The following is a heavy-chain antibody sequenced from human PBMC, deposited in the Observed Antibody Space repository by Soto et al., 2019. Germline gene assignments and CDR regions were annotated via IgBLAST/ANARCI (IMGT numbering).Heavy chain of an antibody. D-gene: IGHD3-22*01. CDR3: ARQTKAYYDTSGYYLN. CDR1: GGSISSRTYY. V-gene: IGHV4-39*01. J-gene: IGHJ4*02. CDR2: IYYNGND. Sequence: SETLSLTCTVSGGSISSRTYYWGWIRQPPGKGLEWIASIYYNGNDFYNPSLNSRVTISVDTSNNQFSLKLRSVTAADTAVYYCARQTKAYYDTSGYYLNWGQGTLVTVSS.